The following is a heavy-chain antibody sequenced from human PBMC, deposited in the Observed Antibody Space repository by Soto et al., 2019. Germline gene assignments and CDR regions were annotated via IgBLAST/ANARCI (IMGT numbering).Heavy chain of an antibody. D-gene: IGHD3-10*01. CDR1: GFTFSSYG. CDR3: AKDFLAYGSGSYYPTY. V-gene: IGHV3-30*18. J-gene: IGHJ4*02. CDR2: ISYDGSNK. Sequence: QVQLVESGGGVVQPGRSLRLSCAASGFTFSSYGMHWVRQAPGKGLEWVAVISYDGSNKYYADSVKGRFTISRDNSKNTLYLQMNSRSAEDTAAYYCAKDFLAYGSGSYYPTYWGQGTLVTVSS.